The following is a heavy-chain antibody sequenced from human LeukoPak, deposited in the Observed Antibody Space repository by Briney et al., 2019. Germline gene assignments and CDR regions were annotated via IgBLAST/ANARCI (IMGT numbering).Heavy chain of an antibody. Sequence: PGGSLRLSCAASGFTVSSNYMSWVRQAPGKGLEWVSVIYSGGSTYYADSVKGRFTISRDNSKNTLYLQMNSLRAEDTAVYYCARGGFDWLLSHYFDYWGQGTLVTVSS. V-gene: IGHV3-66*01. J-gene: IGHJ4*02. CDR1: GFTVSSNY. CDR3: ARGGFDWLLSHYFDY. CDR2: IYSGGST. D-gene: IGHD3-9*01.